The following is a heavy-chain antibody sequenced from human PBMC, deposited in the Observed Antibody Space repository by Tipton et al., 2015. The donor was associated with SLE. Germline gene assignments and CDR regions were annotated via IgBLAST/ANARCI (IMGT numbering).Heavy chain of an antibody. CDR1: GGSISSYY. J-gene: IGHJ5*02. CDR2: AHKSGTT. D-gene: IGHD6-13*01. Sequence: LRLSCTVSGGSISSYYWTWIRQPPGKGLEWIGDAHKSGTTNYNPSLKSRLTISLGTSNNQVSLKLSSVTAADTAMYYCTRSLYNTNWFWFDPWGQGTLVIVSS. CDR3: TRSLYNTNWFWFDP. V-gene: IGHV4-59*01.